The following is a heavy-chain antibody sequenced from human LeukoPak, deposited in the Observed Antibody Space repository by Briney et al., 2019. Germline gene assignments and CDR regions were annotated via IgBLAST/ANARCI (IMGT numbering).Heavy chain of an antibody. CDR2: INHSGST. J-gene: IGHJ6*02. V-gene: IGHV4-34*01. CDR1: GGSFSGYY. D-gene: IGHD3-3*01. CDR3: ARDRYDSYPMDV. Sequence: SEILSLTCAVYGGSFSGYYWSWIRQPPGKGLEWIGEINHSGSTNYNPSLKSRVTISVDTSKNQFSLKLSSVTAADTAVYYCARDRYDSYPMDVWGQGTTVTVSS.